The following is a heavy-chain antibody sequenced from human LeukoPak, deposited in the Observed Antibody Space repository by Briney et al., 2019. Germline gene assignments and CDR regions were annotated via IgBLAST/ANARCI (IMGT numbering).Heavy chain of an antibody. Sequence: SETLSLTCAVYGGSFSGYYWSWIRQPPGKGLEWIGEINHSGSTNYNPSLKSRVTISVDTSKNQFSLKLSSMTAADTAVYYCAAGTGDPFDYWGQGTLVTVSS. CDR2: INHSGST. CDR1: GGSFSGYY. D-gene: IGHD7-27*01. J-gene: IGHJ4*02. V-gene: IGHV4-34*01. CDR3: AAGTGDPFDY.